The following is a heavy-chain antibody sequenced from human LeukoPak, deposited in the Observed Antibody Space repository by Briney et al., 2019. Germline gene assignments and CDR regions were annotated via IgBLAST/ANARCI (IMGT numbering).Heavy chain of an antibody. CDR1: GFTFSGYE. CDR3: ARDIWFGDLVPGAFDV. V-gene: IGHV3-48*03. CDR2: ISSSGNTI. Sequence: TGGSLRLSCAASGFTFSGYEINWVRQALGKGLEWLSFISSSGNTIYYADSVKGRFTISRDNSKNSLYLQMNSLSAEDTALYYCARDIWFGDLVPGAFDVWGQGTMVTVSS. D-gene: IGHD3-10*01. J-gene: IGHJ3*01.